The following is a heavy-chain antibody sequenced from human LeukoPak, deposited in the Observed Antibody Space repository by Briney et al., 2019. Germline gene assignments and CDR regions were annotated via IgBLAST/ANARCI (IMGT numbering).Heavy chain of an antibody. D-gene: IGHD3-22*01. V-gene: IGHV3-30*02. CDR1: GFTFSSYG. CDR3: AKGEVGTMIVVGPFDY. J-gene: IGHJ4*02. CDR2: IRYDGSNK. Sequence: VELGGSLRLSCAASGFTFSSYGMHWVRQAPGKGLEWVAFIRYDGSNKYYADSVKGRFTISRDNSKNTLYLQMNSLRAEDTAVYYCAKGEVGTMIVVGPFDYWGQGTLVTVSS.